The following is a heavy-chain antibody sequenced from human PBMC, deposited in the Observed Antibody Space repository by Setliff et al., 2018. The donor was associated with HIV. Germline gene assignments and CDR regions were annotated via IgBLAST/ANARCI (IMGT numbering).Heavy chain of an antibody. CDR1: GGSFSGYY. Sequence: PSETLSLTCAVYGGSFSGYYWSWIRQPPGKGLEWIGEINHSGSTNYNPSLKSRVTISVDTSKNQSSLKLSSVTAADTAVYYCARDRYTWNYGKNYMDVWGKGTTVTVS. CDR3: ARDRYTWNYGKNYMDV. CDR2: INHSGST. D-gene: IGHD1-7*01. J-gene: IGHJ6*03. V-gene: IGHV4-34*01.